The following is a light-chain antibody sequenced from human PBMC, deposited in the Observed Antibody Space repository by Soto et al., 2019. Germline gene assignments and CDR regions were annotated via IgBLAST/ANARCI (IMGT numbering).Light chain of an antibody. CDR1: VSNIGDNF. CDR3: AAWDSGLRVVL. Sequence: HSVLTQPPSVSAAPGQTVIISCSGSVSNIGDNFVSWYQHVPGTAPKLLIYDNKRRPSGIPDRFSGSKSGTSATLGITRPQTGDEATYYCAAWDSGLRVVLVGGGTKVTVL. J-gene: IGLJ2*01. V-gene: IGLV1-51*01. CDR2: DNK.